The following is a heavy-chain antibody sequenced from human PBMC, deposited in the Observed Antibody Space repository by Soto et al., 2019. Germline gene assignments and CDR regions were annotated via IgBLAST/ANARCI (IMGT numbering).Heavy chain of an antibody. CDR2: ISAYNGNT. Sequence: ASVKVSFKASLYTCTSYGIHWLRQSPVQGLDWIGWISAYNGNTNYAQKLQCRVTITTDTSTSTAYMELRSLRSDDTAVYYCARVVDFWSGYYTLPNGMDVWGQGTTVTVSS. CDR1: LYTCTSYG. D-gene: IGHD3-3*01. CDR3: ARVVDFWSGYYTLPNGMDV. J-gene: IGHJ6*02. V-gene: IGHV1-18*01.